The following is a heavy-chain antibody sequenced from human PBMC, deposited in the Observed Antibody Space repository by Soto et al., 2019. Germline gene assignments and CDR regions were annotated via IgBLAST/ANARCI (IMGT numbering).Heavy chain of an antibody. Sequence: QVQLQESGPGLVKPSETLSLTCTVSGGSISSHYWSWIRQPPGKGLEWIGYIYYSGNTNYNPSLKSRVTISADTSKNQFSLKLSSVTAADTAVYYCARHPYAGDNNWFDPWGQGTLVTVSS. CDR3: ARHPYAGDNNWFDP. V-gene: IGHV4-59*08. CDR2: IYYSGNT. J-gene: IGHJ5*02. D-gene: IGHD3-16*01. CDR1: GGSISSHY.